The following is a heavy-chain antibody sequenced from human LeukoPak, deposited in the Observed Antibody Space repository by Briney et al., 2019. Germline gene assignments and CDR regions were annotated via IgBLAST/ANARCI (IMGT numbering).Heavy chain of an antibody. D-gene: IGHD3-10*01. V-gene: IGHV3-23*01. CDR1: GFTFSSYA. J-gene: IGHJ4*02. CDR2: ISGRGGST. Sequence: GGSLRFSCAASGFTFSSYAMSWVRQAPGKGLGWGSAISGRGGSTYYAGSVKGRFTISRDNSKNTLYLQMNSLRAEDTAVYYCAKVEFTLWFGETHPSPAFDYWGQGTLVTVSS. CDR3: AKVEFTLWFGETHPSPAFDY.